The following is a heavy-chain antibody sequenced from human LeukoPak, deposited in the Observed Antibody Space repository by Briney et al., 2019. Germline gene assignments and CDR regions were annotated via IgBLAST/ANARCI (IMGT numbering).Heavy chain of an antibody. D-gene: IGHD5-18*01. J-gene: IGHJ4*02. CDR1: GFTFSSYA. CDR3: AKGVIQLRVTKELLTFDY. CDR2: ISGSGGST. Sequence: GGSLRLSCAASGFTFSSYAMSWVRQAPGKGLEWVSAISGSGGSTYYADSVKGRFTISRDNSKNTLHLQMNSLRAEDTAVYYCAKGVIQLRVTKELLTFDYWGQGTLVTVSS. V-gene: IGHV3-23*01.